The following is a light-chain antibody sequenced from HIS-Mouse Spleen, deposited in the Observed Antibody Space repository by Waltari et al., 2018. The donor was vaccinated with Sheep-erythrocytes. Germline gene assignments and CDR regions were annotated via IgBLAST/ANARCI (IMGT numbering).Light chain of an antibody. CDR3: CSYAGSYNHV. Sequence: QSALTQPRSVSGSPGQSVTISCTGTSSDVGGYNYVSWYQQHPGKAPKLMIYDVSKRPSGFPGRFSGSKSGNTASLTISGLQAEDEADYYCCSYAGSYNHVFGTGTKVTVL. J-gene: IGLJ1*01. CDR2: DVS. V-gene: IGLV2-11*01. CDR1: SSDVGGYNY.